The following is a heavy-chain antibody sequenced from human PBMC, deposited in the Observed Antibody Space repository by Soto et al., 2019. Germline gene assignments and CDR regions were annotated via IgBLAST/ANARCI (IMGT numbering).Heavy chain of an antibody. Sequence: EVQLVESGGGLVQPGRSLRLSCAASGFTFDDYAMHWVRQAPGKGLEWVAGISWNSGSIDYAESVKGRFTISRDNAKNSLYLQMNSLRAEDTAVYYCANDVSWRDYYYCMDVWGKGATVTVSS. CDR3: ANDVSWRDYYYCMDV. D-gene: IGHD6-13*01. J-gene: IGHJ6*03. CDR1: GFTFDDYA. V-gene: IGHV3-9*01. CDR2: ISWNSGSI.